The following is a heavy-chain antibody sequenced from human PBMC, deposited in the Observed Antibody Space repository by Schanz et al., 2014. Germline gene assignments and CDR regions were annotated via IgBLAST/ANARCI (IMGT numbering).Heavy chain of an antibody. D-gene: IGHD6-19*01. V-gene: IGHV1-18*01. CDR3: ARGGYSSGWYDRDIAHFDY. Sequence: QVQLVQSGAEVKKPGPSVKVSCKASGGTFSSYGITWVRQAPGQGLEWMGWINPNSGTTNYAQKLQGRVTMTTDTSTSTAYMELRSLRSDDTAVYYCARGGYSSGWYDRDIAHFDYWGQGTLVTVSS. CDR2: INPNSGTT. CDR1: GGTFSSYG. J-gene: IGHJ4*02.